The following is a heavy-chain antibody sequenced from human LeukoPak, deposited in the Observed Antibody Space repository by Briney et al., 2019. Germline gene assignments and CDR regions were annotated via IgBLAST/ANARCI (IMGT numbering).Heavy chain of an antibody. CDR3: ARDRYVGATTAGDSDS. D-gene: IGHD1-26*01. CDR2: ISGSGGST. CDR1: GFTFSSYA. J-gene: IGHJ4*02. Sequence: GGSLRLSCAASGFTFSSYAMSWVRQAQGKGLEWVSAISGSGGSTYYADSVKGRFTISRDNAKNSLYLQMNSLRAEDTAVYYCARDRYVGATTAGDSDSWGQGTLVTVSS. V-gene: IGHV3-23*01.